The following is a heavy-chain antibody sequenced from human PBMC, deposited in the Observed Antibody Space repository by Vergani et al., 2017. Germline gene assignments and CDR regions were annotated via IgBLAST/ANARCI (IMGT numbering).Heavy chain of an antibody. CDR1: GGSFTSYH. Sequence: QVQLQQWGGGLLKPSETLSLTCVVNGGSFTSYHWTWIRQSPGEGLEWVGDIDHNGRPDYNPSLKSRLTISVDKSRNQFSLTFNSVTATYTAIYFCARVNTETNGHLYYYYYMDVWGQGTAVTVS. D-gene: IGHD4-11*01. V-gene: IGHV4-34*01. CDR3: ARVNTETNGHLYYYYYMDV. J-gene: IGHJ6*03. CDR2: IDHNGRP.